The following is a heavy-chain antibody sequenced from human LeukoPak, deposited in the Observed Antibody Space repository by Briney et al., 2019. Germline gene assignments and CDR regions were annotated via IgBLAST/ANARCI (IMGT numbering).Heavy chain of an antibody. J-gene: IGHJ6*03. V-gene: IGHV3-30*02. D-gene: IGHD6-6*01. Sequence: PGGSLRLSCAASKFTFSSYGIHWVRQAPGKGLEWVAFIRYDGSNKYYADSVKGRFTISRDNSKNTLYLQMNSLRAEDTAVYYCAKDLVKYSGYMDVWGKGTTVTVSS. CDR2: IRYDGSNK. CDR1: KFTFSSYG. CDR3: AKDLVKYSGYMDV.